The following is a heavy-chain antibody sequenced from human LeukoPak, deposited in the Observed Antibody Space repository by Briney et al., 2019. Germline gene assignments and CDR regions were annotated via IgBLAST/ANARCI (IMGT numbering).Heavy chain of an antibody. CDR3: AKDRPRYCSGGSCNVIDY. V-gene: IGHV3-48*01. Sequence: GGSLRLSCAASGFTFSSYSMNWVRQAPGKGLEWVSYISSSSSTKYYADSVKGRFTISRDNAKNSLYLQMNSLRAEDTAVYYCAKDRPRYCSGGSCNVIDYWGQGTLVTVSS. CDR2: ISSSSSTK. CDR1: GFTFSSYS. J-gene: IGHJ4*02. D-gene: IGHD2-15*01.